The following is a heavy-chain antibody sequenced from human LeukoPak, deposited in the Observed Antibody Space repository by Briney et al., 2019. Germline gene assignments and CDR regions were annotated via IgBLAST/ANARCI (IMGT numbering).Heavy chain of an antibody. CDR1: GGSFSGYY. D-gene: IGHD3-10*01. CDR3: ASARSGTDLNYYYYYMDV. CDR2: IIHSGST. J-gene: IGHJ6*03. Sequence: SQSLSLTCAVYGGSFSGYYWSWVRQPPGEGLEWVGEIIHSGSTNYNPSLKGQVTISVNTSQNQFSLNLGAVTAGDTAFFYFASARSGTDLNYYYYYMDVWGKGTTVTISS. V-gene: IGHV4-34*12.